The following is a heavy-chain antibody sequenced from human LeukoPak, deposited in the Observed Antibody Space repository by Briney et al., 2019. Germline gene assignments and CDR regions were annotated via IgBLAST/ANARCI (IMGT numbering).Heavy chain of an antibody. J-gene: IGHJ6*02. CDR2: IKEDGSEE. Sequence: AGGSLRLSCTASGFTFSTYWMSWVRQTPEKGLEWVANIKEDGSEEVYVDSVKGRFTISRDNAKSSLYLQMNSLRTEDTAGYYCARDPYSRSWSYGMAVWGQGPTVTVSS. CDR3: ARDPYSRSWSYGMAV. CDR1: GFTFSTYW. V-gene: IGHV3-7*05. D-gene: IGHD6-13*01.